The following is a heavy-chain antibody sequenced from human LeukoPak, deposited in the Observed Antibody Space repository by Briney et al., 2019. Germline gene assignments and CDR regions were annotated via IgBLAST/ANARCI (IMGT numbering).Heavy chain of an antibody. Sequence: GGSLRLSCAASGFTFGNYWMNWVRQAPGKGLEWVAFIKGDGSAKKYVDFVKGRFTVSRDNAKNSLFLQMNSLRAEDTAVYYCARDRGWIQHDIWGQGTMVTVSS. J-gene: IGHJ3*02. CDR1: GFTFGNYW. CDR3: ARDRGWIQHDI. CDR2: IKGDGSAK. D-gene: IGHD5-18*01. V-gene: IGHV3-7*01.